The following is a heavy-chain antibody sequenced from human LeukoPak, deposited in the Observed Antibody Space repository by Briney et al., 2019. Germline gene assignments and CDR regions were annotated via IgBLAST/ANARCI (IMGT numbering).Heavy chain of an antibody. V-gene: IGHV4-39*01. CDR2: IYYSGST. D-gene: IGHD6-25*01. Sequence: SETLSLTCTVSGGSISSSDYYWGWIRQPPGRGLEWIGTIYYSGSTSYNPSLKSRVTMSLDTSKNQFSLKLNSVTAADTAVYYCARHHRSGYYEVDYWGQGTLVASSS. CDR1: GGSISSSDYY. CDR3: ARHHRSGYYEVDY. J-gene: IGHJ4*02.